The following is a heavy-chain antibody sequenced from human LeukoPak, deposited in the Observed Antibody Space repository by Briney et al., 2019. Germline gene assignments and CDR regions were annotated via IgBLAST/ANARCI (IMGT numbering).Heavy chain of an antibody. CDR1: GYSFTSYW. V-gene: IGHV5-51*01. CDR2: IYPGDSDT. CDR3: ARARGSSWYFREFDY. J-gene: IGHJ4*02. Sequence: GESLKISCKGSGYSFTSYWIGWVRQMPGKSLEWMGIIYPGDSDTRYSPSFQGQVTISADKSISTAFLQWSSLKASETAMYYCARARGSSWYFREFDYWGQGTLVTVSS. D-gene: IGHD6-13*01.